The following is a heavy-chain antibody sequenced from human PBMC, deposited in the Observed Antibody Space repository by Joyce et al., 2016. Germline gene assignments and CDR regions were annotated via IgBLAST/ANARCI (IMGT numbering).Heavy chain of an antibody. CDR3: ARVASFYAMDV. Sequence: QVQLVESGGGVVQPGRSRRLSCAASGFTFSGYALHWVLQPPGKGLDWVATISYNSTNKFYADSVKGRFTVSRDNSKNTLFLQMNSLRVDDTAIYYCARVASFYAMDVWGQGTTVTVSS. V-gene: IGHV3-30*04. J-gene: IGHJ6*02. CDR2: ISYNSTNK. CDR1: GFTFSGYA.